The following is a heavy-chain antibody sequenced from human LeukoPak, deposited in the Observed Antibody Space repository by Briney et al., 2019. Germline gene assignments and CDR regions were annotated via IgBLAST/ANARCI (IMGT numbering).Heavy chain of an antibody. CDR3: ATAPLVGVPTFLDS. CDR2: FDREDDEI. Sequence: GASVKVSCKVSGYTFTELSIHWVRRAPGKGLEWMGGFDREDDEIMYARKFQGRVTVTEDTSTDTAVMELRSLKSEDTAVYYCATAPLVGVPTFLDSWGQETLVTVSS. J-gene: IGHJ4*02. D-gene: IGHD1-26*01. V-gene: IGHV1-24*01. CDR1: GYTFTELS.